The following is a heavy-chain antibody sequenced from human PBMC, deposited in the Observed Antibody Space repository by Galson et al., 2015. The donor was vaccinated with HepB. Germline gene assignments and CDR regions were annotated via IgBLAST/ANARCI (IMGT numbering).Heavy chain of an antibody. V-gene: IGHV1-18*01. J-gene: IGHJ6*02. CDR1: GYTFTSYG. Sequence: SVKVSCKASGYTFTSYGISWVRQAPGQGLEWMGWISAYNRNTNYAQKLQGRVTMTTDTSTSTAYMELRSLRSDDTAVYYCARDQGDDYVNYYYYHGMDVWGQGTTVTVSS. D-gene: IGHD4-17*01. CDR2: ISAYNRNT. CDR3: ARDQGDDYVNYYYYHGMDV.